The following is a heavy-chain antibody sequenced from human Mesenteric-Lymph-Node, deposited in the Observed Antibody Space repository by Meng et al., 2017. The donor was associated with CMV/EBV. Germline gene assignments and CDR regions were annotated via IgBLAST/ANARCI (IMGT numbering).Heavy chain of an antibody. D-gene: IGHD2-15*01. CDR3: AREDRAFDI. V-gene: IGHV3-7*03. Sequence: GESLKISCAASGFTFSDYWMSWVRQAPGKGLEWVANIKEDGSEKYYVDSVKGRLTISRDNAKNSLYLQMNSLRAEDTAVYYCAREDRAFDIWGQGTMVTVSS. CDR1: GFTFSDYW. CDR2: IKEDGSEK. J-gene: IGHJ3*02.